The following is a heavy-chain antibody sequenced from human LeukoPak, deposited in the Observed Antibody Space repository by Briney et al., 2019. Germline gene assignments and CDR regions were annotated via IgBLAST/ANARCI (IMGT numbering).Heavy chain of an antibody. J-gene: IGHJ3*02. CDR1: GFTFSSYS. CDR2: ISSSLSVI. Sequence: PGGSLRLSCAASGFTFSSYSMNWVRQAPGKGPEWVSYISSSLSVIYYADSVKGRFTISRDNAKNSLFLQMNNLRDEDTAAYYCTRDQYSGHWYYAFDIWGQGTRVTVSS. V-gene: IGHV3-48*02. D-gene: IGHD6-19*01. CDR3: TRDQYSGHWYYAFDI.